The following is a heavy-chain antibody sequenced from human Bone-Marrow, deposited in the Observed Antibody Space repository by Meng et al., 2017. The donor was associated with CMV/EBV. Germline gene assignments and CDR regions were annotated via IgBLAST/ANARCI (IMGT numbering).Heavy chain of an antibody. CDR1: GASFSEYY. CDR2: IYPRRGSD. V-gene: IGHV4-34*01. Sequence: CAVYGASFSEYYWTWIRGPPGKGLEWIGEIYPRRGSDSYNPSLKSRVTISPDTSRSQFSLILRSVTAADTAIYYCARGPTGSGWSFDLWGQGTLVTVSS. CDR3: ARGPTGSGWSFDL. J-gene: IGHJ5*02. D-gene: IGHD6-13*01.